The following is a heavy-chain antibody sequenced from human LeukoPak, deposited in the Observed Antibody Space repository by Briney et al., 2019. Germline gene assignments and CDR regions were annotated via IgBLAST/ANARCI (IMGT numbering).Heavy chain of an antibody. CDR1: GGSISSYY. V-gene: IGHV4-59*01. CDR3: ARDQHYYGSGSYSGMNYYYYCMDV. D-gene: IGHD3-10*01. J-gene: IGHJ6*03. Sequence: PSETLSLTCTVSGGSISSYYWSWIRQPPGKGLEWIGYIYYSGSTNYNPSLKSRVTISVDTSKNQFSLKLSSVTAADTAVYYCARDQHYYGSGSYSGMNYYYYCMDVWGKGTTVTVSS. CDR2: IYYSGST.